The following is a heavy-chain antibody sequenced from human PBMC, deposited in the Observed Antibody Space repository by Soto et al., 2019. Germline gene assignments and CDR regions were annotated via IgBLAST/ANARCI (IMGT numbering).Heavy chain of an antibody. CDR3: ARVSAYGRIPLVLPFDI. Sequence: QVQLQESGPGLVKPSQTLSLTCTVSGGSISSGNHYWSWIRQHPGKGLEWIGYIYYSGSTYYTPSLKSRVNISEDTSKNQFSLKLSSVTAADTAVYFCARVSAYGRIPLVLPFDIWGQGTMVTVSS. J-gene: IGHJ3*02. V-gene: IGHV4-31*03. CDR2: IYYSGST. D-gene: IGHD5-12*01. CDR1: GGSISSGNHY.